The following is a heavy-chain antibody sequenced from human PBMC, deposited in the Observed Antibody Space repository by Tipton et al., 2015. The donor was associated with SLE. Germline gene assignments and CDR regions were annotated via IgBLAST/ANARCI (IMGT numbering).Heavy chain of an antibody. V-gene: IGHV4-39*01. J-gene: IGHJ4*02. D-gene: IGHD2-15*01. Sequence: TLSLTCTVSGGSISGTNYYWGWIRQPPGKGLEWIGNIYYTGSTYYNPSLKSLVSISVDTSKNQFSLRLTSVTAADTAVYYCARRAEDIVVVVAANGGTPNFDYWGQGTLVTVSS. CDR1: GGSISGTNYY. CDR2: IYYTGST. CDR3: ARRAEDIVVVVAANGGTPNFDY.